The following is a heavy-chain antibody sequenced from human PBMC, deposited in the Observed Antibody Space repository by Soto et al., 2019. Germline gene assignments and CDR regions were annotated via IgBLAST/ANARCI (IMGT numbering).Heavy chain of an antibody. CDR3: ARGGYYDSSGYPSY. J-gene: IGHJ4*02. CDR2: ISSSSSTI. D-gene: IGHD3-22*01. Sequence: GGSLRLSCAASGFTFSSYSMNWVRQAPGKGLEWVSYISSSSSTIYYADSVKGRFTISRDNAKNSLYLQMNSLRDEDTAVYYCARGGYYDSSGYPSYWGQGTLVTVSS. CDR1: GFTFSSYS. V-gene: IGHV3-48*02.